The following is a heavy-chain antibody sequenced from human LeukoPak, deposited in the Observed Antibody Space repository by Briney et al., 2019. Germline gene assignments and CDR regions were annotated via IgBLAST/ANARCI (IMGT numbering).Heavy chain of an antibody. D-gene: IGHD3-3*01. CDR1: GFTFSSYG. CDR2: IRYDGSNK. Sequence: PGGSLRLSCAASGFTFSSYGMHWVRQAPGKGLEWVAFIRYDGSNKYYADSVKGRFTISRDNSKNTLYLQMNSLRAEDTAVYYCAKESGFPAYYFDYWGQGTLVTVSS. V-gene: IGHV3-30*02. CDR3: AKESGFPAYYFDY. J-gene: IGHJ4*02.